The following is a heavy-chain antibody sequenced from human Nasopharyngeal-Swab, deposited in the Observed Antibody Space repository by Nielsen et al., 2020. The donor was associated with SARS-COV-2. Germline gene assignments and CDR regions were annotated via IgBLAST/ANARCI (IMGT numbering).Heavy chain of an antibody. V-gene: IGHV3-74*01. J-gene: IGHJ5*02. CDR2: INFDGSAR. CDR1: GSASSGNW. D-gene: IGHD6-19*01. CDR3: ARVGGSGWNREINWFDP. Sequence: GGSLRLSCAASGSASSGNWMHWVRQVPGKQPVWLSSINFDGSARGYAEFVKGRFTISRDNAKNSLFLEMHSLRAEDTAVYHCARVGGSGWNREINWFDPWGQGTLVTVSS.